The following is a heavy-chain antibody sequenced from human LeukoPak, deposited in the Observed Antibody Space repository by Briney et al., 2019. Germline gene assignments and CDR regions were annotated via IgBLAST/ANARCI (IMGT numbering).Heavy chain of an antibody. CDR3: ARSSGRGDKGNYFDY. Sequence: GGSLRLSCAASGFTFSSYAMHWVRQAPGKGLEYVSAISSNGGSTYYANSVKGRFTISRDNSKNTLYLQMGSLRAEDVAVYYCARSSGRGDKGNYFDYWGQGTLVTVSS. CDR1: GFTFSSYA. V-gene: IGHV3-64*01. CDR2: ISSNGGST. J-gene: IGHJ4*02. D-gene: IGHD2-21*02.